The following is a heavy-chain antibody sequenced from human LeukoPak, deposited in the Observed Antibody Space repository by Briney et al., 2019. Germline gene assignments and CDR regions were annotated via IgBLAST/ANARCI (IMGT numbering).Heavy chain of an antibody. Sequence: PSEILSLTCAVYGGSFSGYYWSWIRQPPGKGLEWIGEINHSGSTNYNPSLKSRVTISIDTSKNQFSLKLSSVTAADTAVYYCARVVRLGVYYFDYWGQGTLVTVSS. J-gene: IGHJ4*02. CDR3: ARVVRLGVYYFDY. D-gene: IGHD3-16*01. CDR2: INHSGST. CDR1: GGSFSGYY. V-gene: IGHV4-34*01.